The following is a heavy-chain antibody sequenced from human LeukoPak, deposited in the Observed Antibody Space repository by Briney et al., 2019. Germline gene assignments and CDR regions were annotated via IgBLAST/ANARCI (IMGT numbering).Heavy chain of an antibody. Sequence: SETLSLTCAVYGGSFSGYYWSRIRQPPGKGLEWIGEINHSGSTNYNPSLKSRVTISVDTSKNQFSLKLSSVTAADTAVYYCARPRVRGVIIRGFDYWGQGTLVTVSS. CDR2: INHSGST. D-gene: IGHD3-10*01. J-gene: IGHJ4*01. CDR3: ARPRVRGVIIRGFDY. V-gene: IGHV4-34*01. CDR1: GGSFSGYY.